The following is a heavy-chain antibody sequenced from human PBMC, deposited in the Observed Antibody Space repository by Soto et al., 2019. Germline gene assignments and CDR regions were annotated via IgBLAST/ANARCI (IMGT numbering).Heavy chain of an antibody. V-gene: IGHV3-7*03. CDR2: IKQDGSEK. D-gene: IGHD6-19*01. CDR3: ARMSVAVAGNGILDY. Sequence: EVQLVESGGGLVQPGGSLRLSCAASGFTFSSYWMSWVRQAPGKRLEWVANIKQDGSEKYYVDSVKGRFTISRDNAKNSLYLQMNSLRAEDTAVYYCARMSVAVAGNGILDYWGQGTLVTVSS. J-gene: IGHJ4*02. CDR1: GFTFSSYW.